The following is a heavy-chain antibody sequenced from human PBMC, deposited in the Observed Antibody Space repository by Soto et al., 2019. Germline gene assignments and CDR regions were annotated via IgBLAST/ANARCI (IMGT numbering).Heavy chain of an antibody. CDR2: ISGSGVST. CDR1: GFTFSSYS. D-gene: IGHD1-20*01. V-gene: IGHV3-23*01. Sequence: PGGSLRLSCAASGFTFSSYSISWVRQAPWKGLEWVSAISGSGVSTYYADSVKGRFTISRDNSKNTLYLQMNSLRAEDTAVYYCAKDTSFIYKSFFDYLGQRTLVTVSS. CDR3: AKDTSFIYKSFFDY. J-gene: IGHJ4*02.